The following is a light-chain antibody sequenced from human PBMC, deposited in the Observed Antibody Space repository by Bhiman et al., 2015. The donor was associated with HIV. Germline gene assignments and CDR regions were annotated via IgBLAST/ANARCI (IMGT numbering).Light chain of an antibody. CDR2: GNN. CDR3: SSYTSSTTGV. V-gene: IGLV1-40*01. J-gene: IGLJ1*01. Sequence: QLVLTQPPSVSGAPGQRVTISCIGSSSNIGADYRVHWYQQLPGTAPKLLIFGNNERPSGVPDRFSGSKSGNSASLAITGLQAEDEADYYCSSYTSSTTGVFGTGTKVTVL. CDR1: SSNIGADYR.